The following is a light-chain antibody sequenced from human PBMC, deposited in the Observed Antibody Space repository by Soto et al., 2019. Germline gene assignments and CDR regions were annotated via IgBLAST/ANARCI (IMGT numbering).Light chain of an antibody. J-gene: IGKJ3*01. CDR2: GAS. CDR1: ETIRSNY. V-gene: IGKV3-20*01. CDR3: QQYGSSPPDT. Sequence: EIVLTQSPGTLSSSPGEGVTLSCRASETIRSNYLAWYQKKPGQAPRLLIFGASTRATGIPDKFSGSGSGTDFTLTIRSLEPEDFAEYYCQQYGSSPPDTFGPGT.